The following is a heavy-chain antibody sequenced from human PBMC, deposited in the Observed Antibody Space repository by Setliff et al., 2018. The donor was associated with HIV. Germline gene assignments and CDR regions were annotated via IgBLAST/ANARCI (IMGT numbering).Heavy chain of an antibody. CDR1: GGSISSYY. D-gene: IGHD6-19*01. J-gene: IGHJ4*02. Sequence: PSETLSLTCTVSGGSISSYYWSWIRQPPGKGLEWIGYIYYSGSTNYNPSLKSRVTISVDTSKNQFSLKLASLTAADTAVYYCARSSMAGFDYWGQGKLVTVSS. V-gene: IGHV4-59*12. CDR2: IYYSGST. CDR3: ARSSMAGFDY.